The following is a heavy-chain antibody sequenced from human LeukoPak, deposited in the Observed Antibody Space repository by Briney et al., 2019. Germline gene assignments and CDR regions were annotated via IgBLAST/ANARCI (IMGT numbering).Heavy chain of an antibody. Sequence: ASVKVSCKVSGYTLTELSMHWVRQAPGKALEWMGGFDPEDGETLYAQKFQGRVSMTEDTSTDTAYMELSSLRSEDTAVYYCATYCSSTSCYSPEGWGQGTLVTVSS. CDR1: GYTLTELS. V-gene: IGHV1-24*01. D-gene: IGHD2-2*02. J-gene: IGHJ4*02. CDR2: FDPEDGET. CDR3: ATYCSSTSCYSPEG.